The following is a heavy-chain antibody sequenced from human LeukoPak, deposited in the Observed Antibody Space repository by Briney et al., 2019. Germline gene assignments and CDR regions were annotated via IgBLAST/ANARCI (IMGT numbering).Heavy chain of an antibody. CDR3: ARDLLLWFGEFRFDP. D-gene: IGHD3-10*01. CDR1: GFIFSSYW. CDR2: IKQDGSEK. Sequence: GGSLRLSCAASGFIFSSYWMSWVRQAPGKGLEWVANIKQDGSEKYYVDSVKGRFTISRDNAKNSLYLQMNSLRAEDTAVYYCARDLLLWFGEFRFDPWGQGTLVTVSS. V-gene: IGHV3-7*03. J-gene: IGHJ5*02.